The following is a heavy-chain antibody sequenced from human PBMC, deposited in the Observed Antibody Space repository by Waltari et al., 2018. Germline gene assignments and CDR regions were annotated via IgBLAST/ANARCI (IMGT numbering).Heavy chain of an antibody. CDR1: GGSISSPF. D-gene: IGHD2-21*01. CDR3: ARAAYCGGTCYHYFDY. CDR2: VHYSGLI. J-gene: IGHJ4*01. Sequence: QVQLQESGPGLVKPSETLSLTCTVPGGSISSPFWHWIRQTPGKGLEWIAYVHYSGLISYNSSLKSRVTTSIDTSKNQFSLKLTSVTAADTAVYYCARAAYCGGTCYHYFDYWGHGTLVTVSS. V-gene: IGHV4-59*11.